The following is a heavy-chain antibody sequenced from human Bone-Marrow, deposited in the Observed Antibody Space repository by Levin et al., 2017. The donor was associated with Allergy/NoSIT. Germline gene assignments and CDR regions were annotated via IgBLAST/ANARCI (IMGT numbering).Heavy chain of an antibody. D-gene: IGHD5-12*01. CDR1: GYTFTSFD. Sequence: ASVKVSCKTSGYTFTSFDINWVRQATGQGLEWMGWMYPNSDNAGYAQKVQGRVTMTRDTSISTAYMELSSLRSEDTAIYYCARGELGSGYLFDYWGQGTLVTVSS. V-gene: IGHV1-8*01. CDR3: ARGELGSGYLFDY. CDR2: MYPNSDNA. J-gene: IGHJ4*02.